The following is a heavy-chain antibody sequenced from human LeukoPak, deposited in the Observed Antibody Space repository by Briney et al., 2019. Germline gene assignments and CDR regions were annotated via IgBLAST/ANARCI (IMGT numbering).Heavy chain of an antibody. CDR1: GGSVSSCY. CDR2: FHDGGST. V-gene: IGHV4-59*02. D-gene: IGHD3-22*01. J-gene: IGHJ4*02. CDR3: ARASYSYDINGWVPFDY. Sequence: SETLSLTCSVSGGSVSSCYWSWIRQPPGKGLEWIGFFHDGGSTVYNPSFKSRVTISVDTSKNQFSLKLSSVTAADTAVYYCARASYSYDINGWVPFDYWGQGTLVTVSS.